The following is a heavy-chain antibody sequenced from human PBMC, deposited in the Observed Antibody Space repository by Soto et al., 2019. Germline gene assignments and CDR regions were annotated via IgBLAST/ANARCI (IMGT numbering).Heavy chain of an antibody. Sequence: EVQLVESGGGLVQPGGSLRLSCAASGFTFSDHYMDWVRQAPGKGLEWVGRTRNKANSYTTEYAASVKGRFTISRDDSKNSLYLQMNSLKTEDTALYYCARTKERLAHYGMDVWGQGTTVTVSS. CDR2: TRNKANSYTT. CDR3: ARTKERLAHYGMDV. CDR1: GFTFSDHY. D-gene: IGHD1-26*01. V-gene: IGHV3-72*01. J-gene: IGHJ6*02.